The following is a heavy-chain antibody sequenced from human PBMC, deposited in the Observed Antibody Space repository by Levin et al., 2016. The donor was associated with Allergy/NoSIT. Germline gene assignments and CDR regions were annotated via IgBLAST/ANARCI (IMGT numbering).Heavy chain of an antibody. V-gene: IGHV1-8*01. CDR3: ARASGSSSRYRTNSYYYYMDV. D-gene: IGHD6-13*01. CDR1: GYTFSLHD. J-gene: IGHJ6*03. CDR2: MNPNNGNS. Sequence: ASVKVSCKASGYTFSLHDINWVRLAPGQGLEWMGWMNPNNGNSDFAEKFQGRVSMSRDSSNSTAYLELSNLKSEDTALYYCARASGSSSRYRTNSYYYYMDVWGEGTRVTVSS.